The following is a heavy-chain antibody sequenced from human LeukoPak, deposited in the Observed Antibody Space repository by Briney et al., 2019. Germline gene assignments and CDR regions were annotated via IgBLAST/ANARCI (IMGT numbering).Heavy chain of an antibody. CDR3: ARVIAAAGTGPLYYYYYGMDV. J-gene: IGHJ6*02. V-gene: IGHV1-18*01. D-gene: IGHD6-13*01. CDR2: ISAYNGNT. Sequence: ASVKVSCKASGYTFTSYGISWVRQAPGQGLEWMGWISAYNGNTNYAQKLQGRVTMTTDTSTSTAYMELRSLRSDDTAVYYCARVIAAAGTGPLYYYYYGMDVWGQGTTVTVSS. CDR1: GYTFTSYG.